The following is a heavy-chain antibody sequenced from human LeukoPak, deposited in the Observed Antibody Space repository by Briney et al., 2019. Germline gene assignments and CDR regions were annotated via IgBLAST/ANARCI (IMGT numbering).Heavy chain of an antibody. CDR3: ARGGYSGTYFFDY. J-gene: IGHJ4*02. D-gene: IGHD1-26*01. CDR2: VCYDGTNI. Sequence: PGRSLRLSCAASGFTFSTYGMHWVRQAPGKGLEWVAVVCYDGTNIHYVDSVRGRFTISRDNSKSTLYLQMNSLTAEDTAVYYCARGGYSGTYFFDYWGQGTPVTVSS. V-gene: IGHV3-33*01. CDR1: GFTFSTYG.